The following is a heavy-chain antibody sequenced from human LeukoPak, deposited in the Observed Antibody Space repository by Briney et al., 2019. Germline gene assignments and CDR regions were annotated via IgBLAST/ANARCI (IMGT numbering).Heavy chain of an antibody. V-gene: IGHV3-48*02. CDR3: ARVTTTVTTFDAFDI. CDR1: GFTFSSYS. D-gene: IGHD4-17*01. CDR2: ISSSSSTI. J-gene: IGHJ3*02. Sequence: GGSLRLSCAVSGFTFSSYSMNWVRQAPGKGLEWVSYISSSSSTIYYADSVKGRFTISRDNAKNSLYLQMNSLRDEDTAVYYCARVTTTVTTFDAFDIWGQGTMVTVSS.